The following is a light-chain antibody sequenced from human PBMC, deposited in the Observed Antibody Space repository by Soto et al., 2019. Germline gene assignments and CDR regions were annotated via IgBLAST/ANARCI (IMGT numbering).Light chain of an antibody. V-gene: IGKV3-15*01. J-gene: IGKJ2*01. CDR2: GAS. CDR3: QQYNSRPSFYT. Sequence: ELVMMQSPATLSVSPGERATLSCRASQSVNTNLAWYQAKPGQAPRLLIYGASTRATGIPARFSGSGSGTEFTLPISSLQAEDFAVYYCQQYNSRPSFYTFGQGTKLEIK. CDR1: QSVNTN.